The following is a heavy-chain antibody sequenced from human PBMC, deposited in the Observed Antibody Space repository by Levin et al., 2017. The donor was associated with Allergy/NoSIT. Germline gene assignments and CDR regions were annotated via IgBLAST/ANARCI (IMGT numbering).Heavy chain of an antibody. D-gene: IGHD3/OR15-3a*01. CDR1: GFMFGAYA. V-gene: IGHV3-49*04. CDR3: ARDLIGQETSKIGWFDP. J-gene: IGHJ5*02. CDR2: IRGKAYSGTA. Sequence: GGSLRLSCSASGFMFGAYAMSWVRQAPGKGLEWVGFIRGKAYSGTAEYAASVRGRFIISRDNSKSVVYLEMNSLQTEDTAVYYCARDLIGQETSKIGWFDPWGQRTLVTVSS.